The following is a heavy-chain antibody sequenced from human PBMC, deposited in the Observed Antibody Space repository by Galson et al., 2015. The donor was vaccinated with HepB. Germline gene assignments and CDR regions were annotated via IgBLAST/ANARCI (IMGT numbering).Heavy chain of an antibody. D-gene: IGHD1-20*01. CDR1: GSSFTSYW. CDR3: ARQMYNFNDYLGAGY. V-gene: IGHV5-51*01. CDR2: IHPRDSDT. Sequence: QSGAEVKKPGESLKISCKGSGSSFTSYWIVWVRQMPGQGLEYMGIIHPRDSDTKYSPSFQGQVTISADKSINTAYLQWSSLKASDAAMYYCARQMYNFNDYLGAGYWGQGTLVTVSA. J-gene: IGHJ4*02.